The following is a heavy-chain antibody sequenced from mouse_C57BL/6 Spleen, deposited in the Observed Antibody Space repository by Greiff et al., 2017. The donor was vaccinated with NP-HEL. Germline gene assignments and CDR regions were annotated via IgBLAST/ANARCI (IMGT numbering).Heavy chain of an antibody. CDR2: ISYDGSN. D-gene: IGHD1-1*01. V-gene: IGHV3-6*01. J-gene: IGHJ2*01. CDR1: GYSITSGYY. CDR3: ARADITTVFDY. Sequence: ESGPGLVKPSQSLSLTCSVTGYSITSGYYWNWIRQFPGNKLEWMGYISYDGSNNYNPSLKNRISITRDTSKNQFFLKLNSVTTEDTATYYCARADITTVFDYWGQGTTLTVSS.